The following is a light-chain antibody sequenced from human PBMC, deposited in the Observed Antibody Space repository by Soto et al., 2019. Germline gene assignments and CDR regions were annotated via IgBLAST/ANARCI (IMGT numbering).Light chain of an antibody. CDR3: QQYESYSTWT. V-gene: IGKV1-39*01. CDR2: AAS. CDR1: QSISSY. J-gene: IGKJ1*01. Sequence: DIQMTQSSSSLSASVGDRVTITCRASQSISSYLNWYQQKPGKAPKLLIYAASSLQSGVPSRFSGSGSGTDLTLTISNLQPDDFANYDCQQYESYSTWTFGQGTKVDIK.